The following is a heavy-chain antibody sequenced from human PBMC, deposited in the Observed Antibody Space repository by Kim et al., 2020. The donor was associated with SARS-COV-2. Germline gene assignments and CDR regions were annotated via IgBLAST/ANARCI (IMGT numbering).Heavy chain of an antibody. Sequence: ASVKVSCKASGYTFTTYYMHWVRQAPGQGLEWMGIIYPSGGSTSYAQQFQDRVTMTSDTSTSTVYMELSSLRSEDTAVYYCARDFHSSGWGHFDYWGQGTLVAVSS. CDR2: IYPSGGST. J-gene: IGHJ4*02. D-gene: IGHD6-19*01. V-gene: IGHV1-46*01. CDR3: ARDFHSSGWGHFDY. CDR1: GYTFTTYY.